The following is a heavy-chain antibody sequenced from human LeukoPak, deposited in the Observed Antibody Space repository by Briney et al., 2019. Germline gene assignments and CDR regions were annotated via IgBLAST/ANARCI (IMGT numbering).Heavy chain of an antibody. V-gene: IGHV5-51*01. Sequence: GESLKISCKGSGYSFTTYWIAWVRQMPGKGLEWMAIIKPGDSDTRYSPSFQGQVTISADKSISTAYLQWSSLKASDTAMYYCARIGSSWSYYFDYWGQGTLVTVSS. CDR3: ARIGSSWSYYFDY. D-gene: IGHD6-13*01. J-gene: IGHJ4*02. CDR2: IKPGDSDT. CDR1: GYSFTTYW.